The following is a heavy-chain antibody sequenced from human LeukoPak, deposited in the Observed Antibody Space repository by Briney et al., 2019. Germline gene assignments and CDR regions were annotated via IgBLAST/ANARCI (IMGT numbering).Heavy chain of an antibody. J-gene: IGHJ4*02. D-gene: IGHD3-22*01. Sequence: GSLRLSCAASGFTFSAYWMSWVRQAPGKGLEWVANIKEDGSEKYYVDSVEGRFTISRDNAKNSLYLQMNSLRAEDTAVYYCARALRPIYYDSSGYTGYYFDFWGRGTLVTVSS. CDR3: ARALRPIYYDSSGYTGYYFDF. V-gene: IGHV3-7*01. CDR1: GFTFSAYW. CDR2: IKEDGSEK.